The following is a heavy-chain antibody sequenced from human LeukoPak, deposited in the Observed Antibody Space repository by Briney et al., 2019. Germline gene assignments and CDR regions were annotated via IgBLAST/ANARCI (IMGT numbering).Heavy chain of an antibody. CDR1: GFTFSSCA. CDR3: AKVKGTWILGAFDI. J-gene: IGHJ3*02. CDR2: ISGSGGTT. Sequence: PGGSLRLSCAASGFTFSSCAMSWIRQAPGKGLEWVSGISGSGGTTYYAGSVKGRFTISRDNSKNTLYLQMNSLRAEDTAVYFCAKVKGTWILGAFDIWGQGTMVTVSS. D-gene: IGHD5-18*01. V-gene: IGHV3-23*01.